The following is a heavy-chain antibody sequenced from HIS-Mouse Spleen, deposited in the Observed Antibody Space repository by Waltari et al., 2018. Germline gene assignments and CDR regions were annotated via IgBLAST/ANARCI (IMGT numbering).Heavy chain of an antibody. J-gene: IGHJ2*01. D-gene: IGHD6-13*01. Sequence: QLQLQESGPGLVKPSETLSLTCTVPGGSISSSSYYWGWIRQPPGKGLECIGRLDYSGRTNTNPALKSRVTVAVDTAKTQFALKLSSVTAADTAVYYCAREIPYSSSWYDGYFDLWGRGTLVTVSS. V-gene: IGHV4-39*07. CDR1: GGSISSSSYY. CDR3: AREIPYSSSWYDGYFDL. CDR2: LDYSGRT.